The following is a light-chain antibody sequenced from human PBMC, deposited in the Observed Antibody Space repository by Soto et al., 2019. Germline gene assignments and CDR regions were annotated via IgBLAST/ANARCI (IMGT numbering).Light chain of an antibody. CDR2: GAS. V-gene: IGKV3-20*01. CDR1: QSGTSTY. CDR3: QYYDPSPAWT. Sequence: EIVLTQSPGTLSLSPGETATLSCTASQSGTSTYLAWYQQIPGQAPRLLIYGASRRATGIPDRFSGDGSGTDFTLTISRLEPDDFAIYYCQYYDPSPAWTFGQGTRVEVK. J-gene: IGKJ1*01.